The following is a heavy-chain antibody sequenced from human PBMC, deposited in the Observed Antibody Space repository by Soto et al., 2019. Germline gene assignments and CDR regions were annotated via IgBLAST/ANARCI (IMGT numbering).Heavy chain of an antibody. CDR2: LSGSGGST. V-gene: IGHV3-23*01. Sequence: GGSLRLSCVASGFSFIKYAMSWVRQAPGKGLEWVSGLSGSGGSTSSADSVKGRFAISRDNSRNTLYLQMNSLRDGDTAIYYCARGLSAGKGSQPDYWGQGTLVTVSS. CDR3: ARGLSAGKGSQPDY. CDR1: GFSFIKYA. J-gene: IGHJ4*02. D-gene: IGHD2-2*01.